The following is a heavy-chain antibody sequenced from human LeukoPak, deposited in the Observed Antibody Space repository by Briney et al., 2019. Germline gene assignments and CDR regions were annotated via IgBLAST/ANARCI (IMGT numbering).Heavy chain of an antibody. Sequence: GGSLRLSCAASGFTFSSYAVSWVRQAPGKGLEWVSAISARGDSTYYADSVEGRFTISRDNSRNTLYLQMNSLRGEDTALYYCARGAYGDYDYWGQGTLVTVSS. V-gene: IGHV3-23*01. CDR2: ISARGDST. CDR1: GFTFSSYA. CDR3: ARGAYGDYDY. D-gene: IGHD4-17*01. J-gene: IGHJ4*02.